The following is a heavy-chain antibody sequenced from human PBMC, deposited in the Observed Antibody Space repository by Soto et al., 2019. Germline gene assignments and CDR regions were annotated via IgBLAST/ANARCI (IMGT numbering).Heavy chain of an antibody. D-gene: IGHD2-2*02. Sequence: GGSLRLSCAASEFTFSSYSMNWVRQAPGKGLEWVSSISSSSSYIYYADSVKGRFTISRDNAKNSLYLQMNSLRAEDTAVYYCARDRPAAIRSFDYWGQGTLVTVSS. CDR3: ARDRPAAIRSFDY. J-gene: IGHJ4*02. V-gene: IGHV3-21*01. CDR1: EFTFSSYS. CDR2: ISSSSSYI.